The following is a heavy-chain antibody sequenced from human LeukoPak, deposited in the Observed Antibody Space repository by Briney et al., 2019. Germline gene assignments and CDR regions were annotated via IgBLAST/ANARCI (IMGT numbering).Heavy chain of an antibody. CDR1: GFTFSDHD. Sequence: PGGSLRLSCAASGFTFSDHDMDWVRQAPGKGLEWVSSISSSSSYIYYADSVKGRFTISRDNAKNSLYLQMNSLRAEDTAVYYCAIGPLPNFDYWGQGTLVTVSS. CDR2: ISSSSSYI. CDR3: AIGPLPNFDY. V-gene: IGHV3-21*01. J-gene: IGHJ4*02.